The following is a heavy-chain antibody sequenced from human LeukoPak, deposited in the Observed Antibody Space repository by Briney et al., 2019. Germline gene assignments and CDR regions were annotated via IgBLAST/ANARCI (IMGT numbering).Heavy chain of an antibody. CDR2: ISYDGSNK. D-gene: IGHD5-18*01. J-gene: IGHJ3*02. Sequence: GGSLRLSCAASGFTFSSYAMHWVRQAPGKGLEWVAVISYDGSNKYYADSVKGRFTIYRDNSKNTLYLQMNSLRAEDTAVYYCARDAWIQLWFSAFDIWGQGTMVTVSS. CDR3: ARDAWIQLWFSAFDI. V-gene: IGHV3-30*14. CDR1: GFTFSSYA.